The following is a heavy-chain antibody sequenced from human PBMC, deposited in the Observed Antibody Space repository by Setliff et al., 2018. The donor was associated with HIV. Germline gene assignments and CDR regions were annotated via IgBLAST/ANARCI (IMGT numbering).Heavy chain of an antibody. CDR3: ARRDGRSMNAFEI. J-gene: IGHJ3*02. D-gene: IGHD6-13*01. V-gene: IGHV5-51*01. CDR1: DYTFTTYW. CDR2: IYPEDSNI. Sequence: PGESLKISCKAVDYTFTTYWIGWVRQMPGEGLEWMGIIYPEDSNIKYNPSFHNQVTISADKSISTAYLQVHNLKASDTATYYCARRDGRSMNAFEIWGPGTMVTVSS.